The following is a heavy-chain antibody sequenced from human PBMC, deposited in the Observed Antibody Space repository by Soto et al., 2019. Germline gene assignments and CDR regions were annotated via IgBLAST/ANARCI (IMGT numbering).Heavy chain of an antibody. Sequence: ASVKVSCKASGYTFTGYYMHWVRQAPGQGLEWMGWINPNSGGTNYAQKFQGWVTMTRDTSISTAYMERSRLRSDDTAVYYCARTPLTGTAYSFDYWGQGTLVTVSS. J-gene: IGHJ4*02. CDR2: INPNSGGT. D-gene: IGHD7-27*01. V-gene: IGHV1-2*04. CDR3: ARTPLTGTAYSFDY. CDR1: GYTFTGYY.